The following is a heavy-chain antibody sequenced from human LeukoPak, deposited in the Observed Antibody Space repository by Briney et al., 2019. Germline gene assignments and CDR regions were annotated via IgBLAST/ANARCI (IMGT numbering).Heavy chain of an antibody. V-gene: IGHV5-10-1*01. CDR2: IDPSDSYT. CDR3: ARRYRSDYSWET. CDR1: GYSFTTYW. J-gene: IGHJ5*01. Sequence: GESLRSSSRGSGYSFTTYWISWVRQMPGKGLEWMGRIDPSDSYTKYNPSFQGHVTISSDKSISTAYLQWSSMKAADSTMYYCARRYRSDYSWETWGHGTLGTVSS. D-gene: IGHD6-25*01.